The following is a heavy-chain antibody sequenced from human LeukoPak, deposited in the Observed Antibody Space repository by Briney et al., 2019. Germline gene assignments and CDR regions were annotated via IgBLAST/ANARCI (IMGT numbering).Heavy chain of an antibody. Sequence: GGSLRLSCAASGFTFSDYYMSWIRQAPGKGLEWVSYISRGGSAINYADSVKGRFTISRDNAKNSLYLQMNSLRGEDTAVYYCAELGITMIGGVWGKGTTVTISS. J-gene: IGHJ6*04. CDR1: GFTFSDYY. CDR2: ISRGGSAI. V-gene: IGHV3-11*04. D-gene: IGHD3-10*02. CDR3: AELGITMIGGV.